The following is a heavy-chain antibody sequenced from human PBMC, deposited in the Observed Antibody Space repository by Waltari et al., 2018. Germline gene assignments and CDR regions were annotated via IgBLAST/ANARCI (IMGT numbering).Heavy chain of an antibody. CDR3: TTLRWYQIGY. D-gene: IGHD2-15*01. J-gene: IGHJ4*02. CDR2: IRSQTKVGTE. V-gene: IGHV3-15*01. CDR1: EFTFSTSW. Sequence: EVQLVESGGGLVKPGGSLRLSCATSEFTFSTSWMGWVRQDPGRGRDGVCRIRSQTKVGTEDYAAPVKDRFTISRDDSKNTLYLQMNGLKTEDTAVYYCTTLRWYQIGYWGQGTLVSVSS.